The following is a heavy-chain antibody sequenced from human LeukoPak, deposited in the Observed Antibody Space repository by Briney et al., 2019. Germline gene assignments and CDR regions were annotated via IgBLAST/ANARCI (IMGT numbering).Heavy chain of an antibody. Sequence: GGSLRLSCAASGFSFSNYWMSWVRQAPRKGLEWVANINQGGSDKSYVDSVKGRFTISRDNAKNSLYLEMNSPRVEDTAMYYCARTSRSSSIDDWGQGTPVTVSS. J-gene: IGHJ4*02. V-gene: IGHV3-7*01. CDR3: ARTSRSSSIDD. D-gene: IGHD2-15*01. CDR2: INQGGSDK. CDR1: GFSFSNYW.